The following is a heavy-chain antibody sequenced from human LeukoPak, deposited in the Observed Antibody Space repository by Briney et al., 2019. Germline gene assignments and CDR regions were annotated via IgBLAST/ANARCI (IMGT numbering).Heavy chain of an antibody. J-gene: IGHJ6*02. CDR3: ARLASMVTTGGDYYYYMDV. CDR1: GFTFSDHY. D-gene: IGHD4-17*01. Sequence: PGGSLRLSCAASGFTFSDHYMAWVRQAPGKGLEWVGRSRNKVNSYTTEYVASVKGRFIISRDASRNSLYLQMNSLKTEDTAVYFCARLASMVTTGGDYYYYMDVWGQGTTVTVSS. V-gene: IGHV3-72*01. CDR2: SRNKVNSYTT.